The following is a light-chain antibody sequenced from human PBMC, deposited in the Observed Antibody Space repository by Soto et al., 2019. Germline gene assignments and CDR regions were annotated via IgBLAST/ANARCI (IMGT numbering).Light chain of an antibody. CDR2: AAS. J-gene: IGKJ1*01. Sequence: DIQMTQSPSTLSSSLGDRVTITCRASQSISGYLNWYQQKQGKAPKLLIYAASSLQSGVPSRFSGSVSGTEGTITISSLKNDDVPTYYCQHSNSYSEAFGQGTKVDIK. V-gene: IGKV1-5*01. CDR1: QSISGY. CDR3: QHSNSYSEA.